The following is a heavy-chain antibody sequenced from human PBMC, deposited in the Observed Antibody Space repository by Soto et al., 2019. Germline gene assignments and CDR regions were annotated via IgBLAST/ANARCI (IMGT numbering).Heavy chain of an antibody. CDR1: GFTFSSYG. V-gene: IGHV3-30*18. D-gene: IGHD4-17*01. CDR3: AKAFSSGDYVSSFGH. J-gene: IGHJ5*02. CDR2: ISYDGSNK. Sequence: GGSLRLSCAASGFTFSSYGMHWVRQAPGKGLEWVAVISYDGSNKYYADSVKGRFTISRDNSKNTLYLQMNSLRAEDTAVYYCAKAFSSGDYVSSFGHSGQTPLVTVPT.